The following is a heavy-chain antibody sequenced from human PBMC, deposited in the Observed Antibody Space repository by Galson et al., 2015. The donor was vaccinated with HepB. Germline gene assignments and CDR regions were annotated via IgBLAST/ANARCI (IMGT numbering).Heavy chain of an antibody. D-gene: IGHD3-22*01. CDR2: ISSNGGNT. J-gene: IGHJ4*02. CDR1: GFTFSTYA. Sequence: SLRLSCAASGFTFSTYAMRWVRQAPGKGLEYLSAISSNGGNTYYADSVKGRFTISRDNSKNTLYLQMTSLRAEDTAIYYCVKETYYYDSGAYSLWGQGTLVTVSS. V-gene: IGHV3-64D*06. CDR3: VKETYYYDSGAYSL.